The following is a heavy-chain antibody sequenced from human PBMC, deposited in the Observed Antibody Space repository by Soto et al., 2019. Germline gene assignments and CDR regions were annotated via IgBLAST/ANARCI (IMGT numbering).Heavy chain of an antibody. CDR2: IDASGST. V-gene: IGHV4-4*07. J-gene: IGHJ4*02. CDR1: DGSSCTYY. Sequence: WDTLSLTFSFSDGSSCTYYGNWIRPPAGKGLEWIGRIDASGSTDYDPSLKSQVTMSVDTSKNQFSLRLSSVTAADTAVYYCARGGHDFWSGPFDYWGQGAQVTVSS. D-gene: IGHD3-3*01. CDR3: ARGGHDFWSGPFDY.